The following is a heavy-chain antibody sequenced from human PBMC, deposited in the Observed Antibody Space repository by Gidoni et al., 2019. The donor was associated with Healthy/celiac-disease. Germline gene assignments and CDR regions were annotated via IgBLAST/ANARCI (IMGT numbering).Heavy chain of an antibody. Sequence: QVQLQASCPELVKPSETLSLTYADSGYSISSGYYWGWIRQPPEKGLEWIGSIYHRGSTYYNPSLKSRVTISVDTSKNQFSLKLSSVTAADTAVYYCARDVWGKAVAGTDWGQVTLVTVSS. CDR3: ARDVWGKAVAGTD. CDR1: GYSISSGYY. CDR2: IYHRGST. J-gene: IGHJ4*02. D-gene: IGHD6-19*01. V-gene: IGHV4-38-2*02.